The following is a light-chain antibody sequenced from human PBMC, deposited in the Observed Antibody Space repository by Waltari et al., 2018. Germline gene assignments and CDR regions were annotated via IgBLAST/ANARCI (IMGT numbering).Light chain of an antibody. V-gene: IGLV1-44*01. Sequence: QSLLTQPPSASGTPGQRVTISCSGSSSHIGSNTVNWYQQLPGTAPKLLIAGNNRRPCGVPDPLSGSKSGTTASLAMSGLQSEDEADYYCAAWDDSLNGALFGGGTQLTVL. CDR3: AAWDDSLNGAL. CDR1: SSHIGSNT. J-gene: IGLJ7*01. CDR2: GNN.